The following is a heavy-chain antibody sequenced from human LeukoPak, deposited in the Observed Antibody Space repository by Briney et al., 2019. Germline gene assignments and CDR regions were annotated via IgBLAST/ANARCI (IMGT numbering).Heavy chain of an antibody. D-gene: IGHD2-2*01. CDR1: GGTFSSYA. V-gene: IGHV1-69*01. Sequence: SVNVSCKASGGTFSSYAISWVRQAPGQGLEWMGGIIPIFGTANYAQKFQGRVTITADESTSTAYMELSSLRSEDTAVYYCARSTSISLVDAFDIWGQGTMVTVSS. CDR2: IIPIFGTA. J-gene: IGHJ3*02. CDR3: ARSTSISLVDAFDI.